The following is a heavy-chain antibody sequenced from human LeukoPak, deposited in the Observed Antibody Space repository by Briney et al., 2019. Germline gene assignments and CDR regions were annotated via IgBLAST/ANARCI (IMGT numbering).Heavy chain of an antibody. CDR1: GFTFSSSW. Sequence: GGSLRLSCAASGFTFSSSWMSWVRQAPGKGLEWEAEIKQDGSEKFYVDSVKGRFTISRDNAKNSLYLEMNSLRNEDTAVYHCARAKDKCFNPWGQGTLVTVSS. J-gene: IGHJ5*02. CDR2: IKQDGSEK. CDR3: ARAKDKCFNP. V-gene: IGHV3-7*01.